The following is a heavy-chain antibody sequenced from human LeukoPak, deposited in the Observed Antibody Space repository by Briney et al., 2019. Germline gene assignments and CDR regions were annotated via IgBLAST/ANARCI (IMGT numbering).Heavy chain of an antibody. D-gene: IGHD6-19*01. CDR2: ISGSGGST. CDR1: GFTFSSYA. J-gene: IGHJ4*02. CDR3: AKDPAVASYYFDS. V-gene: IGHV3-23*01. Sequence: QSGGSLRLSCAASGFTFSSYAMSWVRQAPGKGLEWVSGISGSGGSTYYADSVKGRFTISRDNSKNTLYLQMNRLRAEDTAVYYCAKDPAVASYYFDSWGQGTLVTVSS.